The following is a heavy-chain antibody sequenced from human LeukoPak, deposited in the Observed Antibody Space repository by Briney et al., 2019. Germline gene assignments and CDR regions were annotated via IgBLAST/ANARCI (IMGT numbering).Heavy chain of an antibody. CDR1: GFTFSSYW. D-gene: IGHD3-22*01. Sequence: GGSLRLSCAASGFTFSSYWMSWVRQAPGKGLEWVSSISSSSSYIYYADSVKGRFTISRDNAKNSLYLQMNSLRAEDTAVYYCARERGYYYDSSGNFDYWGQGTLVTVSS. V-gene: IGHV3-21*01. CDR2: ISSSSSYI. CDR3: ARERGYYYDSSGNFDY. J-gene: IGHJ4*02.